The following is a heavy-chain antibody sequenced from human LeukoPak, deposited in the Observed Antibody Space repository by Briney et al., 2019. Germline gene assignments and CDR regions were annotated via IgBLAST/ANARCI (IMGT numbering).Heavy chain of an antibody. V-gene: IGHV4-59*01. D-gene: IGHD6-19*01. CDR1: GGSFSGYY. CDR2: MYYSGST. CDR3: ASCIAVAGTAAWFDP. Sequence: SETLSLTCAVYGGSFSGYYWSWIRQPPGKGLEWIGYMYYSGSTNYNPSLKSRVTISVDTSKNQFSLKLSSVTAADTAVYYCASCIAVAGTAAWFDPWGQGTLVTVSS. J-gene: IGHJ5*02.